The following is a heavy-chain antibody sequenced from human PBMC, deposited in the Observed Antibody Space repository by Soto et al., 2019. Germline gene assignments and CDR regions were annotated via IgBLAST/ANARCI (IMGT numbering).Heavy chain of an antibody. Sequence: GASVKVSCKASGYTFTSYGISWVRQAPGQGLEWMGWISAYNGNTNYAQKLQGRVTMTTDTSTSTAYMELRSLRSDDTAVYYCARDRALHVVYEEQFDYWGQGTLVTVSS. J-gene: IGHJ4*02. CDR2: ISAYNGNT. CDR3: ARDRALHVVYEEQFDY. CDR1: GYTFTSYG. V-gene: IGHV1-18*01. D-gene: IGHD5-12*01.